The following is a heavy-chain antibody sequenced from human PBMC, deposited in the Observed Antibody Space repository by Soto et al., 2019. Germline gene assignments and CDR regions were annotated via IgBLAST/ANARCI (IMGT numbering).Heavy chain of an antibody. CDR3: ARPYREQYTYGPGFDY. V-gene: IGHV3-30-3*01. J-gene: IGHJ4*02. CDR2: TSYDGSDK. Sequence: HPGGSLRLSCAASGFPFSKYALHWVRQAPGKGLEWVAVTSYDGSDKYYADSVKGRFTISRDQSKDTLHLQMNSLRVEDTAMYYCARPYREQYTYGPGFDYWGQGTLVTVSS. D-gene: IGHD5-18*01. CDR1: GFPFSKYA.